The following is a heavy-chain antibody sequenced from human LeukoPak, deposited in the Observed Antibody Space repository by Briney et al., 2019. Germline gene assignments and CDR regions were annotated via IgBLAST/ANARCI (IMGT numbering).Heavy chain of an antibody. CDR2: ISYDGSNK. V-gene: IGHV3-30*18. D-gene: IGHD3-10*01. J-gene: IGHJ3*02. CDR1: AFTFSSYG. CDR3: AKVARGAFDI. Sequence: GGSLRLSCAASAFTFSSYGMHWVRQAPGKGLKWVAVISYDGSNKYYADSVKGRFTISRDNSKNTLYLQMNSLRAEDTAVYYCAKVARGAFDIWGQGTMVTVSS.